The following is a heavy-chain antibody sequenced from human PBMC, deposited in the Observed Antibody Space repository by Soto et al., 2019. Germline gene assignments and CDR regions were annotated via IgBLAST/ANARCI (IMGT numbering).Heavy chain of an antibody. Sequence: TSETLSLTCTVSGGSISSSKYYWGWIRQAPGKGLEWIGSIYYSGSTYYNPSLKSRVTISVDTSKNQFSLKLSSMTAADTAVYYCARHGRYYDIGDLTDYWGQGSMVTVSS. CDR2: IYYSGST. CDR3: ARHGRYYDIGDLTDY. J-gene: IGHJ4*02. V-gene: IGHV4-39*01. D-gene: IGHD3-22*01. CDR1: GGSISSSKYY.